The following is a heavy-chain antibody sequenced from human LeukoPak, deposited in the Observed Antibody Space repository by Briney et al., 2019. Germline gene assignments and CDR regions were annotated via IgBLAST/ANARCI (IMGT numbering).Heavy chain of an antibody. V-gene: IGHV3-48*03. Sequence: GGSLRLSCEASGFPFGSYVMSWVRQAPGKGLEWIAYINHNAEMIFYPDFVKGRFSISRDNAKNSLYLQMNSLRAEDTAVYYCARLILFDYWGQGTLVTVSS. CDR1: GFPFGSYV. CDR2: INHNAEMI. CDR3: ARLILFDY. J-gene: IGHJ4*02.